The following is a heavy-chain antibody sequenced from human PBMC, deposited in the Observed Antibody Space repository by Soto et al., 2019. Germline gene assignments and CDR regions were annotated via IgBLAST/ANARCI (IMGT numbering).Heavy chain of an antibody. CDR2: VISASGSV. CDR3: ARVGSRDAYNYVLDQ. Sequence: QVQVVQXGAEVKKPGSSVKISCKASGRIFSXFPTSXXRXVXGQGLEWMGGVISASGSVTYAPKFQGRVTMTVVNSAGIGYMELTSLTSEDTAIYYXARVGSRDAYNYVLDQWGPGTMVTVSS. CDR1: GRIFSXFP. V-gene: IGHV1-69*06. D-gene: IGHD5-18*01. J-gene: IGHJ1*01.